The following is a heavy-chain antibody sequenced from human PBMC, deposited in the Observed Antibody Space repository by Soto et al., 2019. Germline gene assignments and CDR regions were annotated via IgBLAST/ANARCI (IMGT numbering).Heavy chain of an antibody. D-gene: IGHD5-18*01. J-gene: IGHJ4*02. V-gene: IGHV1-2*02. CDR2: INPNSGGT. CDR3: ARGSGYSYGYGDF. Sequence: ASVKVSCKASGYTFTGYYMHWVRQAPGQGLEWMGWINPNSGGTKYAQRFQGRVTMTRDTSISTAYMELSSLRSDDTAVYYCARGSGYSYGYGDFWGQGTLVTVS. CDR1: GYTFTGYY.